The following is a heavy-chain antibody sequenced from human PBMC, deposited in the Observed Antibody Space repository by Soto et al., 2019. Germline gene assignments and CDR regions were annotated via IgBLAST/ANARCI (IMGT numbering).Heavy chain of an antibody. CDR3: ARGPSRSYAFDI. V-gene: IGHV4-34*01. CDR2: INHSGST. CDR1: VGSCSGYY. D-gene: IGHD3-16*02. Sequence: PSETLSSTGAVYVGSCSGYYWSWIRQPPGKGLEWIGEINHSGSTNYNPSLKSRVTISVDTSKNQFSLKLSSVTAADTAVYYCARGPSRSYAFDIWGQGTMVTVSS. J-gene: IGHJ3*02.